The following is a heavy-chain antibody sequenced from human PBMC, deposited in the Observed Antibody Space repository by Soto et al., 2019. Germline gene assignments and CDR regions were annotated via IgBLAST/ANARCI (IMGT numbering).Heavy chain of an antibody. J-gene: IGHJ3*02. V-gene: IGHV3-64D*08. Sequence: GGSLRLSCSASGFTFSSYAMHWVRQAPGKGLEYVSAISSNGGSTYYADSVKGRFTISRDNSKNTLYLQMSSLRAEDTAVYYCVKLPQWRSCPSCPATIDDAFDIWGQGTMVTVSS. CDR2: ISSNGGST. CDR1: GFTFSSYA. CDR3: VKLPQWRSCPSCPATIDDAFDI. D-gene: IGHD2-15*01.